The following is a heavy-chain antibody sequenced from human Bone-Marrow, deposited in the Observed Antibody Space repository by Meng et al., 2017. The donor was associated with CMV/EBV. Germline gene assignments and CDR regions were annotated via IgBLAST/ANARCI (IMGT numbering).Heavy chain of an antibody. V-gene: IGHV3-23*01. Sequence: GESLKISCAASGFTFSSHIMNWVRQAPGKGLEWVSAISGSGGSTYYADSVKGRFTISRDNSKNTLYLQMNSLKTEDTAVYYCTTGLSGGPEWLQFLGVAGWGQGTLVTVSS. CDR2: ISGSGGST. J-gene: IGHJ4*02. CDR1: GFTFSSHI. D-gene: IGHD3-3*01. CDR3: TTGLSGGPEWLQFLGVAG.